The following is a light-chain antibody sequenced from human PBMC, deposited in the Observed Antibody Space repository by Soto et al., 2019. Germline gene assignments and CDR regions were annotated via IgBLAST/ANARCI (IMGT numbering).Light chain of an antibody. CDR2: EVT. CDR3: CSYTSSGTLGV. V-gene: IGLV2-14*02. CDR1: SSDVGSHNF. J-gene: IGLJ1*01. Sequence: QSALTQPASVSGSPGQSITISCTGTSSDVGSHNFVSWYQQRPGKAPKLMIFEVTKRPSGVSSRFSASKSGNTASLTISGVQAEDEADYYCCSYTSSGTLGVFGTGTKLTVL.